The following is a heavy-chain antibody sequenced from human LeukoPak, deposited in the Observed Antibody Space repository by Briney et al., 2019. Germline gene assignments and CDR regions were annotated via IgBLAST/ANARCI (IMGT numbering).Heavy chain of an antibody. V-gene: IGHV4-61*02. Sequence: SETLSLTCTVSGGSISSGSYYWSWIRQPAGKGLEWIGRIYTSGSTNYNPSLKSRVTISVDTSKNQFSLKLTSVTAADTAVYYCARDGTAVGINYDYWGQGTLVTVSS. J-gene: IGHJ4*02. D-gene: IGHD6-13*01. CDR1: GGSISSGSYY. CDR3: ARDGTAVGINYDY. CDR2: IYTSGST.